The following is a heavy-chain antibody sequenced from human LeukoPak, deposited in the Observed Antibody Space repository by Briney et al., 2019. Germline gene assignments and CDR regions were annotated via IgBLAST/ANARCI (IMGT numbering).Heavy chain of an antibody. CDR1: GFTFSGPA. V-gene: IGHV3-73*01. CDR2: IRSKANSYAT. J-gene: IGHJ4*02. Sequence: GGSLRLSCAASGFTFSGPAMHWVRQASGKGLEWVGRIRSKANSYATAYAASVKGRFTISRDDSKNTAYLQMNSLKTEDTAVYYCTRHGSSSGGGGQGTLVTVSS. CDR3: TRHGSSSGG. D-gene: IGHD6-6*01.